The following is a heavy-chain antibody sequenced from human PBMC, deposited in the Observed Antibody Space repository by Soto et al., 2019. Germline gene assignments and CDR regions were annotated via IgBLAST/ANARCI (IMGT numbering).Heavy chain of an antibody. Sequence: SVKVSCKASGGTFSSYTISWVRQAPGQGLEWMGRIIPILGIANYAQKFQGRFTISRDNAQNSLFLQLDSLRGDDTAVYYCVPRKGDPFRWGPGTLVTVSS. CDR3: VPRKGDPFR. CDR1: GGTFSSYT. J-gene: IGHJ4*02. CDR2: IIPILGIA. V-gene: IGHV1-69*02. D-gene: IGHD3-16*01.